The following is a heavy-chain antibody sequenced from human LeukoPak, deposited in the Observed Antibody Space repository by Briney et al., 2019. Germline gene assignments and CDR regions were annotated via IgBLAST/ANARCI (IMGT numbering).Heavy chain of an antibody. CDR1: GGSISSGGYS. J-gene: IGHJ4*02. Sequence: SQTLSLTCIVSGGSISSGGYSWSWIRQHPGKGLEWIGYISYSGSTYYNPSLNSRVTISADTSKNQFSLKLSSVTAADTAVYYCARESRPTFYYDSSGYYPDYWGQGTLVTVSS. D-gene: IGHD3-22*01. CDR3: ARESRPTFYYDSSGYYPDY. V-gene: IGHV4-30-4*08. CDR2: ISYSGST.